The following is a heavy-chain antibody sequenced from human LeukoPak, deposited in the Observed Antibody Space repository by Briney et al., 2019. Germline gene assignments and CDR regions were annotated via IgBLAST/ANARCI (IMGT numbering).Heavy chain of an antibody. Sequence: SETLSLTCTVSNGSISTYYWSWIRQPPGKGLEWIGYIYSGGTTNSNPSLKSRGTISLDTSKNQFSLKLSSVTAADTAVYYCAGSVPAPKEFAFWGQGTLVTVSS. CDR1: NGSISTYY. D-gene: IGHD1-1*01. CDR2: IYSGGTT. CDR3: AGSVPAPKEFAF. J-gene: IGHJ4*02. V-gene: IGHV4-4*09.